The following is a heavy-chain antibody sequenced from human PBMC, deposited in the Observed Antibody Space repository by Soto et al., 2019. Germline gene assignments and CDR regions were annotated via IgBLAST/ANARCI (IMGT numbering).Heavy chain of an antibody. V-gene: IGHV4-4*08. CDR3: ERTTGGYYYVDV. CDR1: GGSISGYF. D-gene: IGHD1-1*01. Sequence: SETLSLTCTVSGGSISGYFWSWIRQSPGKGLEWIGYIHSSGSTKYNPSLKSRVTISVDTSKSQISLKLSSVTAADTAVYYCERTTGGYYYVDVWAKGTTVTVSS. J-gene: IGHJ6*03. CDR2: IHSSGST.